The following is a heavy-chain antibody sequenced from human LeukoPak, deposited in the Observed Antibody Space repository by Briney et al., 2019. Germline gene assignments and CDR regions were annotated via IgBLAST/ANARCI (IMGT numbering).Heavy chain of an antibody. Sequence: GGSLRLSCAASGFSFDDHAMHWVRQARGQGLEWVSLINWVGSLIYYGASVRGRFTISRDNSKNSLFLQMHSLRAEDSAFYYCARDMTAHSSAVSGVPGDYWGQGTLVTVSS. CDR3: ARDMTAHSSAVSGVPGDY. V-gene: IGHV3-43D*03. D-gene: IGHD2-21*02. CDR1: GFSFDDHA. CDR2: INWVGSLI. J-gene: IGHJ4*02.